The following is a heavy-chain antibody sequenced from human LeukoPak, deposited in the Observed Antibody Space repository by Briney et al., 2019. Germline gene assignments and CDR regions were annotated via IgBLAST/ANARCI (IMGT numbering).Heavy chain of an antibody. D-gene: IGHD5-12*01. J-gene: IGHJ4*02. CDR2: IYYSGST. V-gene: IGHV4-59*08. CDR3: AKHLVATTPFFDY. Sequence: KASETLSLTCTVSGDSISRFYWSWIRQPPGKGLEWIAFIYYSGSTNYNPSLKSRVFISMDTSRNPFSLRLGSVTATDTAVYYCAKHLVATTPFFDYWGQGILVTVSS. CDR1: GDSISRFY.